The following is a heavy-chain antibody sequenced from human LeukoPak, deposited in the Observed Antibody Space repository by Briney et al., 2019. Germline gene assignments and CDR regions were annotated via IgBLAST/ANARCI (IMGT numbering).Heavy chain of an antibody. J-gene: IGHJ3*02. D-gene: IGHD2-15*01. Sequence: GTSLRLSCAASGFSFSSYLMHWVRRAPGKGLEWVALIGFDVSRKYYGDSVKGRFTISRDNSMNTLYLQMNSLSDEDTAVYFCARERLENCHDDSCPDAFDIWGQGTMVTVSS. CDR1: GFSFSSYL. CDR3: ARERLENCHDDSCPDAFDI. CDR2: IGFDVSRK. V-gene: IGHV3-33*01.